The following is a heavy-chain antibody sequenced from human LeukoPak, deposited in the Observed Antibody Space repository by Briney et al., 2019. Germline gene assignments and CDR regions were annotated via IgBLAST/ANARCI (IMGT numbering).Heavy chain of an antibody. CDR2: IYYSGST. CDR3: ARVDPDSSSTLEVFDY. D-gene: IGHD6-6*01. CDR1: GGSISSYY. V-gene: IGHV4-59*01. Sequence: SETLSLTCTVSGGSISSYYWSWIRQPPGKGLEWIGYIYYSGSTNYNPSLKSRVTISVDTSKNQFSLKLSSVTAADAAVYYCARVDPDSSSTLEVFDYWGQGTLVTVSS. J-gene: IGHJ4*02.